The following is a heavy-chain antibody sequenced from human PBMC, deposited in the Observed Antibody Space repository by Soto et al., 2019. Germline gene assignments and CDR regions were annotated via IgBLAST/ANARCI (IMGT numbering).Heavy chain of an antibody. V-gene: IGHV4-34*01. CDR3: ARAESSTFATDAFDI. Sequence: QVQLQQWGAGLLKPSETLSLTCAVYGGSFSGYYWSWIRQPPGKGLEWIGEINHSGSTNYNPSLKSRVTISVDTSKNQFSLKLSSVTAADTAVYYYARAESSTFATDAFDIWGQGTMVTVSS. CDR1: GGSFSGYY. J-gene: IGHJ3*02. D-gene: IGHD2-2*01. CDR2: INHSGST.